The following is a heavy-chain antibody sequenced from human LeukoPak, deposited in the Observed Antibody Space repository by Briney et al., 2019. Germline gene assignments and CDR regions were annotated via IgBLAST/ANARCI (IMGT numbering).Heavy chain of an antibody. Sequence: PSETLSLTCAVYGGSFSGYYWSWIRQPPGKGLEWIGEINHSGSTNYNPSLKSRVTISVDTSKNQFSLKLSSVTAADTAVYYCARDLIAAADSPTVDWFDPWGQGTLVTVSS. CDR1: GGSFSGYY. V-gene: IGHV4-34*01. CDR3: ARDLIAAADSPTVDWFDP. CDR2: INHSGST. D-gene: IGHD6-13*01. J-gene: IGHJ5*02.